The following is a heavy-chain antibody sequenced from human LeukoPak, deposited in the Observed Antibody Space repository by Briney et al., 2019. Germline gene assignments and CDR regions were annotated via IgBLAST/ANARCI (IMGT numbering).Heavy chain of an antibody. Sequence: GASVKVSCKASGYTFTGYYIHWVRQAPGQGLEWMGWINPNSGGTNSAQQFQGRVTLTRDTSISTAYMELSRLRSDDTAVYYCARGFQWPQGLGMDVWGQGTTVTVSS. CDR1: GYTFTGYY. V-gene: IGHV1-2*02. CDR3: ARGFQWPQGLGMDV. CDR2: INPNSGGT. J-gene: IGHJ6*02. D-gene: IGHD6-19*01.